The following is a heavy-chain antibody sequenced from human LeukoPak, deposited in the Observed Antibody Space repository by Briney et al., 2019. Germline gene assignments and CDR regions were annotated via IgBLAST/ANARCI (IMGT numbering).Heavy chain of an antibody. J-gene: IGHJ5*02. Sequence: SETLSLTCTVSGGSISSYYWSWIRQPPGKGLEWIGYIYYSGSTNYNPSLKSRVTISVDTSKNPFSLKLSSVTAADTAVYYCARDRLAGEAGSRDWFDPWGQGTLVTVSS. V-gene: IGHV4-59*12. CDR1: GGSISSYY. CDR3: ARDRLAGEAGSRDWFDP. D-gene: IGHD6-13*01. CDR2: IYYSGST.